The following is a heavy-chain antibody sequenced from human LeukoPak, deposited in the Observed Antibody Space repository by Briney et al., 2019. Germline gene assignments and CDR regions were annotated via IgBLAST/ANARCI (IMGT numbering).Heavy chain of an antibody. CDR2: FDPEDGET. J-gene: IGHJ5*02. CDR3: ARGPLTLGYCSSTSCYTWFDP. Sequence: ASAKVPCKVSGYTLTELSMHWVRQAPGKGLEWMGGFDPEDGETIYAQKFQGRVTMTEDTSTDTAYMELSSLRSEDTAVYYCARGPLTLGYCSSTSCYTWFDPWGQGTLVTVSS. CDR1: GYTLTELS. D-gene: IGHD2-2*02. V-gene: IGHV1-24*01.